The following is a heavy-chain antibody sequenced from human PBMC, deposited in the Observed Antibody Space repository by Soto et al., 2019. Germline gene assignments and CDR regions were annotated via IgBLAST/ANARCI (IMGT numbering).Heavy chain of an antibody. D-gene: IGHD6-19*01. CDR1: GYTFTSYA. J-gene: IGHJ4*02. CDR3: ARVGGWYVPDY. V-gene: IGHV1-3*05. CDR2: INAGNGNT. Sequence: QVQLVQSGAEEKKPGASVKVSCKAAGYTFTSYAMHWVRQAPGQRLEWMGWINAGNGNTKYSQKFQGRVTITRDTSASTAYMELSSLRSEDTAVYYCARVGGWYVPDYWGQGTLVTVSS.